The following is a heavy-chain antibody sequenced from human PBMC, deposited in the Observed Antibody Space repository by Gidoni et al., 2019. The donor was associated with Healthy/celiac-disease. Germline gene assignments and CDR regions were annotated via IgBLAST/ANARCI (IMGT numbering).Heavy chain of an antibody. CDR3: ARAQNGFYDSSGSDAFDI. V-gene: IGHV3-13*01. Sequence: EVQLVESGGGLVQPGGSLRLSCAASGFTFSSYDMHWVRQATGKGLEWVSAIGTAGDTYYPGDVKGRFTSAREKAKNSLYLQMNSLRAGDTAVYYCARAQNGFYDSSGSDAFDIWGQGTMVTVSS. D-gene: IGHD3-22*01. CDR2: IGTAGDT. CDR1: GFTFSSYD. J-gene: IGHJ3*02.